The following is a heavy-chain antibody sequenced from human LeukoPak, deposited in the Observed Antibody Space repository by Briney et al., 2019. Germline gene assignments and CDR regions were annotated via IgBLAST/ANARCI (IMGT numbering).Heavy chain of an antibody. V-gene: IGHV4-34*01. Sequence: SETLSLTCAVYGGSFSGYYWSWLRQPPGKGLEWIGEINHSGSTNYNPSLKSRVTISVDTSKNQFSLKLSSVTAADTAVYYCASSGWFGESPINWGQGTLVTVSS. CDR1: GGSFSGYY. J-gene: IGHJ4*02. CDR2: INHSGST. CDR3: ASSGWFGESPIN. D-gene: IGHD3-10*01.